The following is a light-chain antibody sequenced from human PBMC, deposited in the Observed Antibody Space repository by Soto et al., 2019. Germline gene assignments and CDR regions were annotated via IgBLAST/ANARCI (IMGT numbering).Light chain of an antibody. V-gene: IGKV2-28*01. Sequence: VMTQSPLSLPVTPGEPASISCRSSQSLLYTDGKHYLEWYLQKPGQSPQLLIYMGSNRASGVPDRFSGSGSGTDFTLKISRVEAEDVGVYYCMQALQTITFGQGTRLEIK. J-gene: IGKJ5*01. CDR2: MGS. CDR3: MQALQTIT. CDR1: QSLLYTDGKHY.